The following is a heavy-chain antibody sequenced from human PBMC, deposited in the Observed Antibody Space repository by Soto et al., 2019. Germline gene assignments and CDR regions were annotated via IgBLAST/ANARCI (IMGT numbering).Heavy chain of an antibody. V-gene: IGHV3-23*01. D-gene: IGHD3-10*01. J-gene: IGHJ6*03. CDR2: ISGGGGNT. CDR3: AKRTSYYYGSAPMDV. Sequence: GGSLRLSCAASGFTFSSYAMSWVRQAPGKGLEWVSDISGGGGNTYYADSVKGRFTISRDNSKNTLFLQMSSLRAEDTAVYYCAKRTSYYYGSAPMDVWGKGTTVTVSS. CDR1: GFTFSSYA.